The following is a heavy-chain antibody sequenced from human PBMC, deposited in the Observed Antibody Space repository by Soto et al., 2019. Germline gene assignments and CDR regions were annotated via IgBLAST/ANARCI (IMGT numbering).Heavy chain of an antibody. V-gene: IGHV3-23*01. CDR1: GFTFSSYA. CDR2: ISGSGGST. Sequence: EVQLLESGGGLVQPGGSLRLSCAASGFTFSSYAMSWVRQAPGKGLEWVSAISGSGGSTYYADSVKGRFTISRDNSKNTLYLKMNSLRAEDTAVYYCAKDGDWGYYPSPGDYWGQGTLVTVSS. J-gene: IGHJ4*02. D-gene: IGHD2-21*01. CDR3: AKDGDWGYYPSPGDY.